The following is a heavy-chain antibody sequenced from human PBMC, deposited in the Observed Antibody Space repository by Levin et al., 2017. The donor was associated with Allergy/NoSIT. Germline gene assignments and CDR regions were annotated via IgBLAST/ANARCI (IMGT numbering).Heavy chain of an antibody. CDR3: ARDPGMQRQYSYGFDD. CDR1: GFTFSNYG. Sequence: GESLKISCAASGFTFSNYGMHWVRQAPGKGLEWVTVIWYDGSNKYYADSVRGRFTISRDNSKNTLYLQMNSLRAEDTAVYYCARDPGMQRQYSYGFDDWGQGALVTVSS. J-gene: IGHJ4*02. CDR2: IWYDGSNK. D-gene: IGHD5-18*01. V-gene: IGHV3-33*01.